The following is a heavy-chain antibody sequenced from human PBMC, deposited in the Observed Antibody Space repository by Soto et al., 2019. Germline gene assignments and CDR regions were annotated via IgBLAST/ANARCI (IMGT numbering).Heavy chain of an antibody. D-gene: IGHD1-7*01. V-gene: IGHV4-4*07. Sequence: SETLSLTCAVSGDAIVSYSCNCIRHTAGRGLEWIGRVYPSGHTQYRSSFETRVTVSVDMSTNQFFLELRSVTAADTAVYYCARESGENWSYEAYWGQGTQVTVSS. J-gene: IGHJ4*02. CDR1: GDAIVSYS. CDR2: VYPSGHT. CDR3: ARESGENWSYEAY.